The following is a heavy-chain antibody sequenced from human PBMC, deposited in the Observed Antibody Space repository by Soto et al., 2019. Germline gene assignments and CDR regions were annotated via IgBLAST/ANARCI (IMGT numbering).Heavy chain of an antibody. CDR3: AKDSSSWSSYFDY. J-gene: IGHJ4*02. CDR1: GFTFSSYA. CDR2: LSGSGGST. V-gene: IGHV3-23*01. Sequence: GGPLRLSCAASGFTFSSYAMTWVRPAPGKGLEWVSGLSGSGGSTYYADSVKGRFTISRDNSKHTLYLQMNSLRADDTAVYYCAKDSSSWSSYFDYWGQGTLVTVSS. D-gene: IGHD6-13*01.